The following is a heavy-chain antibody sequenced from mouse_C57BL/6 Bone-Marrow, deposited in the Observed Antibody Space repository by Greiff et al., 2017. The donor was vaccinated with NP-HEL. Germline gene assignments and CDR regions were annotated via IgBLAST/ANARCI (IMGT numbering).Heavy chain of an antibody. CDR1: GFTFSSYA. V-gene: IGHV5-4*01. J-gene: IGHJ4*01. CDR3: ARDEDYPYAMDY. Sequence: EVHLVESGGGLVKPGGSLKLSCAASGFTFSSYAMSWVRQTPEKRLEWVATISDGGSYTYYPDNVKGRFTISRDNAKNNLYLQMSHLKSEDTAMYYCARDEDYPYAMDYWGQGTSVTVSS. D-gene: IGHD5-5*01. CDR2: ISDGGSYT.